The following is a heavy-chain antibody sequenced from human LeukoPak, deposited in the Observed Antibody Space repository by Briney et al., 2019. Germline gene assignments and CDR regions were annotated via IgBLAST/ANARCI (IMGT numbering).Heavy chain of an antibody. D-gene: IGHD5-12*01. CDR1: GFTFSSYG. CDR3: AKAGIVATIGLDY. CDR2: IRYDGSNK. J-gene: IGHJ4*02. Sequence: PGGSLRLSCAASGFTFSSYGMHWVRQARGKGLEWVAFIRYDGSNKYYADSVKGRFTISRDNSKNTLYLQMNSLRAEDTAVYYCAKAGIVATIGLDYWGQGTLVTVSS. V-gene: IGHV3-30*02.